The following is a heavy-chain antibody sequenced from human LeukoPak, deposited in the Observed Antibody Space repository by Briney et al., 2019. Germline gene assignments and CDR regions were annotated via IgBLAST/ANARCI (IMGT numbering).Heavy chain of an antibody. Sequence: PSETLSLTCTVSGGSISTYCWSWLRQPPGKGLEWMGYIYYSGGTNYNPSLKSRVTISVDTSKTQFSLKLRSVTAADTAVYYCARVVYSGSWGYFDYWGQGTLVTVSS. V-gene: IGHV4-59*12. J-gene: IGHJ4*02. CDR3: ARVVYSGSWGYFDY. CDR1: GGSISTYC. D-gene: IGHD3-10*01. CDR2: IYYSGGT.